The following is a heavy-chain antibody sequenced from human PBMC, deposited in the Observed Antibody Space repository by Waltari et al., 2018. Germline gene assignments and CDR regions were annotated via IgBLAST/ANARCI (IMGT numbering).Heavy chain of an antibody. CDR1: GGSISSYY. Sequence: QVQLQESGPGLVKPSETLSLTCPVSGGSISSYYWSWIRQPPGKGLEWIGYIYYSGSTNYNPSLKSRVTISVDTSKNQFSLKLSSVTAADTAVYYCARARGNSGGYYFDYWGQGTLVTVSS. V-gene: IGHV4-59*01. D-gene: IGHD2-21*02. CDR2: IYYSGST. J-gene: IGHJ4*02. CDR3: ARARGNSGGYYFDY.